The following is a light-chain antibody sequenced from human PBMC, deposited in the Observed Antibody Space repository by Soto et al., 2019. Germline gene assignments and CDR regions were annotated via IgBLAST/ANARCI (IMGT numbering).Light chain of an antibody. CDR1: SSDVGGYTY. V-gene: IGLV2-14*01. Sequence: QSALTQPASVSGSPGQSITISCTGTSSDVGGYTYVSWYQQHPGRAPKLMIYEVSNRPSGVSNRFSGSKSGNTASLTISGLQAEDEADYYCCSYVGGYSYVFGIGTKVTVL. CDR2: EVS. CDR3: CSYVGGYSYV. J-gene: IGLJ1*01.